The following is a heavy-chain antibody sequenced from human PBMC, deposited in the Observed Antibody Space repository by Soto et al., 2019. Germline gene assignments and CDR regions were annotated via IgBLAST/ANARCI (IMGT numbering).Heavy chain of an antibody. V-gene: IGHV4-34*02. CDR1: GGSFSGYY. D-gene: IGHD1-1*01. Sequence: QMQLQQWGAGLLKASETLSLTCSVSGGSFSGYYLAWIRQPPGKGLEWIGEINHAGSTKYHPSLKSRVVLSVDLSNAHFSLRLSSVTAADTAVYSCARQSGPAYRYGMDIWGQGTTVTVSS. CDR2: INHAGST. CDR3: ARQSGPAYRYGMDI. J-gene: IGHJ6*02.